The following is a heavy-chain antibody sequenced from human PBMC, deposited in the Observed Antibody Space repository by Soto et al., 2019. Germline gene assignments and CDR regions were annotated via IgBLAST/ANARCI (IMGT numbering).Heavy chain of an antibody. CDR3: ERDRAISEFDY. CDR1: GYTFTSYG. J-gene: IGHJ4*02. Sequence: QVQLVQSGAEVKKPGASVKVSCKASGYTFTSYGIRWVRQAPGQGLERMGWISAYNGNTKYAQKLQARVTMTTDTSTRTADMELRSLRADDTALYYCERDRAISEFDYWGQGTLVTVSS. V-gene: IGHV1-18*01. CDR2: ISAYNGNT. D-gene: IGHD1-26*01.